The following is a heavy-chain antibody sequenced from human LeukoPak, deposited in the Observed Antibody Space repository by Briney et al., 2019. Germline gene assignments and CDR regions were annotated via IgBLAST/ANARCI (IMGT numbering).Heavy chain of an antibody. Sequence: PSETLSLTCAVYGGSFSGYYWSWIRQPPGKGLEWIGEINHSGSTNYNPSLKSRVTISVDTSKNQFSLKLSSVTAADTAVYYCARGRYRGYCSGGSCYSNEYFQHWGQGTLVTVSS. V-gene: IGHV4-34*01. D-gene: IGHD2-15*01. CDR2: INHSGST. CDR1: GGSFSGYY. J-gene: IGHJ1*01. CDR3: ARGRYRGYCSGGSCYSNEYFQH.